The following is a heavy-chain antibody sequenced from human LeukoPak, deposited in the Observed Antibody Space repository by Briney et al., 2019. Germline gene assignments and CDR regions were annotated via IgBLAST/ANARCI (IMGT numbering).Heavy chain of an antibody. CDR2: INHSGST. Sequence: SETLSLTCTVSGGSISSYYWSWIRQPPGKGLEWIGEINHSGSTNYNPSLKSRVTISVDTSKNQFSLKLSSVTAADTAVYYCAREGYYDSSGYYYSRHFDYWGQGTLVTVSS. D-gene: IGHD3-22*01. CDR1: GGSISSYY. CDR3: AREGYYDSSGYYYSRHFDY. J-gene: IGHJ4*02. V-gene: IGHV4-34*01.